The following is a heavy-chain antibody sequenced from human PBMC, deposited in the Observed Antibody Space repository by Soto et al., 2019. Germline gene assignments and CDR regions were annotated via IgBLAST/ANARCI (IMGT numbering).Heavy chain of an antibody. Sequence: GASVKVSCKVSGYTLTELSMHWVRQAPGKGLEWMGGFDPEDGETIYAQKFQGRVTMTEDTSTDTAYMELSSLRSEDTAVYYCATDLRDYGDATPRDCWGQGTLVTVSS. J-gene: IGHJ4*02. V-gene: IGHV1-24*01. CDR3: ATDLRDYGDATPRDC. D-gene: IGHD4-17*01. CDR2: FDPEDGET. CDR1: GYTLTELS.